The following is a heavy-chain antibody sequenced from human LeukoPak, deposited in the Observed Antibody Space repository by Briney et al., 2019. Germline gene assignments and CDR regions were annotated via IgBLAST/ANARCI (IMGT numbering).Heavy chain of an antibody. CDR2: ISYDGSNK. D-gene: IGHD3-10*01. J-gene: IGHJ4*02. V-gene: IGHV3-30*18. CDR1: GFTFSSYG. Sequence: GRSLRLSCAASGFTFSSYGMHWVRQAPGKGLEWVAVISYDGSNKYYADSVKGRFTISRDNSKNTLYLQMNSLRAEDTAVDYCAKGLLRDDSGSPNYWGQGTLVTVSS. CDR3: AKGLLRDDSGSPNY.